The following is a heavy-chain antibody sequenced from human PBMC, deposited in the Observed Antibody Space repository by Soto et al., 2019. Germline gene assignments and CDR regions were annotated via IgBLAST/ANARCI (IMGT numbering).Heavy chain of an antibody. CDR1: EFTFSDYG. J-gene: IGHJ4*02. D-gene: IGHD6-19*01. Sequence: QVRLVESGGGVVQPGRSLRLSCAASEFTFSDYGMHWVRQAPGKGLEWVAVIWHDGSEKYYADSVKGRFSISRDNSKNTLYLQMSSLSVDDTAVYYCASEGSVAGTSLIDYWGRGALVTVSS. CDR3: ASEGSVAGTSLIDY. CDR2: IWHDGSEK. V-gene: IGHV3-33*01.